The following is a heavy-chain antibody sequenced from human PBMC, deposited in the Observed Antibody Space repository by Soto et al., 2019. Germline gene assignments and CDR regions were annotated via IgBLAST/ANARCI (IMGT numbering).Heavy chain of an antibody. CDR3: ARDRYYYGSGSYLAFDI. CDR2: ISAYNGNT. V-gene: IGHV1-18*01. D-gene: IGHD3-10*01. Sequence: QVQLVQSGAEVKKPGASVKVSCKASGYTFTSYGISWVRQARGQGLEWMGWISAYNGNTNYAQKLQGRVTMTTDTSTSTAYMELRSLRSDDTAVYYCARDRYYYGSGSYLAFDIWGQGTMVTVSS. CDR1: GYTFTSYG. J-gene: IGHJ3*02.